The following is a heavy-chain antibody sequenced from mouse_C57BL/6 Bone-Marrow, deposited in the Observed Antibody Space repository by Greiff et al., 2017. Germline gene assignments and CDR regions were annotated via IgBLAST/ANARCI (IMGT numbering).Heavy chain of an antibody. J-gene: IGHJ1*03. CDR2: IDPSDSYT. V-gene: IGHV1-59*01. CDR3: ARLGYYGVWYFDV. Sequence: QVQLQQPGAELVRPGTSVKLSCKASGYTFTSYWMHWVKQRPGQGLEWIGVIDPSDSYTNYNQKFKGKATLTVDTSSSTAYMQLSSLTSEDSAVYYCARLGYYGVWYFDVWGTGTTVTVSS. D-gene: IGHD1-2*01. CDR1: GYTFTSYW.